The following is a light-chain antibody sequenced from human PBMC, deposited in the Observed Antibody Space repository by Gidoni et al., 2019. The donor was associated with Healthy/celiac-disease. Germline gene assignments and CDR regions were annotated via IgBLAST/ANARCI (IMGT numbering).Light chain of an antibody. CDR2: AAS. Sequence: QLPQSPSSLSASVGDRVTITCRASQSISSYLNWYQQKPGKAPKLLIYAASSLQSGVPSRFSGSGSGTDFTLTISSLQPEDFATYYCQRSYSTLYTFGQGTKLEIK. V-gene: IGKV1-39*01. CDR1: QSISSY. J-gene: IGKJ2*01. CDR3: QRSYSTLYT.